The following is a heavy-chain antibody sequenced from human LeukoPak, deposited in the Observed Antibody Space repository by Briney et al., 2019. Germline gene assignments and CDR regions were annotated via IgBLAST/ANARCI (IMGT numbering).Heavy chain of an antibody. CDR2: ISGSGGST. Sequence: PGGSLRPSCAASGFTFSSYAMSWVRQAPGKGLEWVSAISGSGGSTYYADSVKGRFTISRDNSKNTLYLQMNSLRAEDTAVYYCAKDYGDYRDAFDIWGQGTMVTVSS. J-gene: IGHJ3*02. CDR1: GFTFSSYA. D-gene: IGHD4-17*01. CDR3: AKDYGDYRDAFDI. V-gene: IGHV3-23*01.